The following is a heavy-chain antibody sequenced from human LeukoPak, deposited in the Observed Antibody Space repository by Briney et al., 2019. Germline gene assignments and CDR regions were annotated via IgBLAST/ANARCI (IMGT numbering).Heavy chain of an antibody. CDR1: GYTFTSYD. CDR3: ARGGYSSSWRGDNWFDP. CDR2: MNPNSGNT. J-gene: IGHJ5*02. Sequence: GASVKVSCKASGYTFTSYDINWVRQATGQGLEWMGWMNPNSGNTGYAQKFQGRVTITRNTSISTAYMELSSLRSEDTAVYYCARGGYSSSWRGDNWFDPWGQGTLVTVSS. D-gene: IGHD6-13*01. V-gene: IGHV1-8*03.